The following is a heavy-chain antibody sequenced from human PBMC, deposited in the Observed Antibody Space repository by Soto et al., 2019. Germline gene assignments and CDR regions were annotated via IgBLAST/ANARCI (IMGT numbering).Heavy chain of an antibody. Sequence: GGSLRLSCAASGFTFSSHTMHWVRQAPGKGLEWLSLMSHDGNIKFYADSVKGRFTISRENAKNSLYLQMNSLRAGDTAVYYCARGGSSPPPADFDYWGQGTLVTVSS. CDR1: GFTFSSHT. V-gene: IGHV3-30*14. J-gene: IGHJ4*02. D-gene: IGHD6-13*01. CDR3: ARGGSSPPPADFDY. CDR2: MSHDGNIK.